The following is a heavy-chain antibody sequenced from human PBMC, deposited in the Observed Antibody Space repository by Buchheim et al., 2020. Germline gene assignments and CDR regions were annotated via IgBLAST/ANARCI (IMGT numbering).Heavy chain of an antibody. CDR2: VWYDESNK. J-gene: IGHJ4*02. V-gene: IGHV3-33*01. D-gene: IGHD1-20*01. Sequence: QVQLVESGGGVVQPGRSLRLSCAVSGFTFTSYDMHWVRQAPGKGLEWVAIVWYDESNKYYADSVKGRFTISRDNSKNTLSLQVNSLRAEDTAVYYCAREGGFKYNWKYSLDYWGQGTL. CDR1: GFTFTSYD. CDR3: AREGGFKYNWKYSLDY.